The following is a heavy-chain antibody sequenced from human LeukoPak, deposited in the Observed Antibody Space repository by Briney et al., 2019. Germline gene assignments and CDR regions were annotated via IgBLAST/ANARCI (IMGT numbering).Heavy chain of an antibody. V-gene: IGHV1-69*04. Sequence: ASVKVSCKASGGTFSSYAISWVRQAPGQGLEWMGRIIPILGIANYAQKFQGRVTITADKSTGTAYMELSGLRSEDTAVYYCAREERITMVRGVIWGQGTLVTVSS. D-gene: IGHD3-10*01. CDR1: GGTFSSYA. CDR3: AREERITMVRGVI. J-gene: IGHJ4*02. CDR2: IIPILGIA.